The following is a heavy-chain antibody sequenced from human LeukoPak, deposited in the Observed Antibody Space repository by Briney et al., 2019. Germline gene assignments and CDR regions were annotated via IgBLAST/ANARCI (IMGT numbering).Heavy chain of an antibody. D-gene: IGHD6-13*01. CDR1: GFTFSNYA. CDR2: LSSRSRYI. V-gene: IGHV3-21*01. J-gene: IGHJ6*03. CDR3: ARDSTAYSSSWYNYYYYMDV. Sequence: GGSLRLSCAASGFTFSNYAMTWVRQAPGKGLEWVSSLSSRSRYIYYADSLKGRFTISRDNAKNSLYLQMNSLRAEDTAVYYCARDSTAYSSSWYNYYYYMDVWGKGTTVTVSS.